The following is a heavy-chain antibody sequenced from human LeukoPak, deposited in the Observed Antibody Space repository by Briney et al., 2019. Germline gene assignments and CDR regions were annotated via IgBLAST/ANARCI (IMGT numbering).Heavy chain of an antibody. J-gene: IGHJ4*02. CDR3: ANRMTF. D-gene: IGHD2/OR15-2a*01. Sequence: PGKGLQWLSVIYRDRNTYYADSVKGRFTISRHNSKNTLFLQMDSLRTEDTAIYYCANRMTFGGQGTLVTVSS. V-gene: IGHV3-53*04. CDR2: IYRDRNT.